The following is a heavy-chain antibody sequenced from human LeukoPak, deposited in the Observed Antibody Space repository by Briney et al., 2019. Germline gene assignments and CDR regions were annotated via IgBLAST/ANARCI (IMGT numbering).Heavy chain of an antibody. V-gene: IGHV3-30*02. CDR1: GVTFSYHG. Sequence: GGSLRLSCAASGVTFSYHGMHWVRQAPGKGLEWVAFIRSDGSDKYYADSVKGRFTISRDSSKNTLFLQMNSLRPEDTAVYFCARDFEWSFDYWGQGTLVTVSS. D-gene: IGHD3-3*01. J-gene: IGHJ4*02. CDR2: IRSDGSDK. CDR3: ARDFEWSFDY.